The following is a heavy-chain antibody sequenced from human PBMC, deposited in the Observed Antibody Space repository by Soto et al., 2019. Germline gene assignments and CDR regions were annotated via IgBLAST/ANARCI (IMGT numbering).Heavy chain of an antibody. CDR1: GFSLSTSGVG. CDR3: APTGIAVGAFDY. D-gene: IGHD6-19*01. CDR2: IYWDDDK. J-gene: IGHJ4*02. V-gene: IGHV2-5*02. Sequence: QITLKESGPTLVKPTQTLTLTCTFSGFSLSTSGVGVGWIRQPPGKALEWLALIYWDDDKRYSPSLKSRLTIPKDTPKNQVVLTTTNMDPVDTATYYCAPTGIAVGAFDYWGQGTLVTVSS.